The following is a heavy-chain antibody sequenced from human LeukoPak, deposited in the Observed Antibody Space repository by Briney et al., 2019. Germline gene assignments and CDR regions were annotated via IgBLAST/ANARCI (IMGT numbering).Heavy chain of an antibody. D-gene: IGHD3-3*01. CDR2: ISSGGGTT. J-gene: IGHJ4*02. Sequence: GGSLSLSCAASGFTFSLYSMVWVRQAPGKGLEWVSYISSGGGTTYYAESVKGRFTISRDNAKNSLYLQMNSLRAEDTAVYHCALSLLEWSDLGYWGRGTLVTVSS. CDR1: GFTFSLYS. V-gene: IGHV3-48*01. CDR3: ALSLLEWSDLGY.